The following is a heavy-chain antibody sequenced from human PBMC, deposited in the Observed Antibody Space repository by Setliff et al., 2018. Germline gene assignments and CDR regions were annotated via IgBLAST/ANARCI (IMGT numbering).Heavy chain of an antibody. CDR1: GYTFTGYY. Sequence: ASVKVSCKASGYTFTGYYMHWVRQAPGQGLEWMGRINPNSGATNFAQKFQGRVTMTRDTSISTAYMDLSRLRSEDTAVYYCARGSSGYSYGYYWFDPWGQGTLVTVSS. CDR2: INPNSGAT. J-gene: IGHJ5*02. D-gene: IGHD5-18*01. V-gene: IGHV1-2*06. CDR3: ARGSSGYSYGYYWFDP.